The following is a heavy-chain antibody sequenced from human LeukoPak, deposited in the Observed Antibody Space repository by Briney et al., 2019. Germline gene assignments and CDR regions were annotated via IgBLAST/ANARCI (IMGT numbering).Heavy chain of an antibody. CDR1: GYTFTNYS. J-gene: IGHJ3*02. D-gene: IGHD2-8*02. CDR2: INTKTGNP. V-gene: IGHV7-4-1*02. Sequence: GASVKVSCKASGYTFTNYSMHWVRQAPGQGLEWMGCINTKTGNPTYAQGFTGRFVFSLDTSVSTAYLEMSSVKAEDSAVYHCASKIAWCALDMWGQGTMVAVSS. CDR3: ASKIAWCALDM.